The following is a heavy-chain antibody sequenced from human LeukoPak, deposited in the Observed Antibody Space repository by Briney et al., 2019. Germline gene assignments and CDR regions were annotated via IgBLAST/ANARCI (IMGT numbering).Heavy chain of an antibody. V-gene: IGHV3-21*01. D-gene: IGHD6-13*01. Sequence: PGGSLRLSCAASGFNFSSYSMNWVRQAPGKGLEWVSSISSGSGYIYYADSVKGRFTISRDNAKNSLYLQMNSLRAEDTAVYYCAREIYQHLVPDYWGQGTLVTVSS. CDR3: AREIYQHLVPDY. J-gene: IGHJ4*02. CDR2: ISSGSGYI. CDR1: GFNFSSYS.